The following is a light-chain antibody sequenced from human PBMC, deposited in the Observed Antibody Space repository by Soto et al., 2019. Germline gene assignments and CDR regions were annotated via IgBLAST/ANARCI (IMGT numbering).Light chain of an antibody. Sequence: EMGLTQSQAPLPLSPGEKPTLSCRASQTFSSAYLGWSRQKLGQPPSLLIYGTSSRPTGIPDRFSGSGSGTDFTLTISRLEPEDFAVYYCQQYDSFPLIAFGQGTRLEIK. J-gene: IGKJ5*01. CDR2: GTS. CDR1: QTFSSAY. CDR3: QQYDSFPLIA. V-gene: IGKV3-20*01.